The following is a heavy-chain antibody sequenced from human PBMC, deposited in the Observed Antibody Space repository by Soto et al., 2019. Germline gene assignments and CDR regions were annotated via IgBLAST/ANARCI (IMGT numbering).Heavy chain of an antibody. CDR3: ARGAAVAGRREKLHPQQFDS. Sequence: QVQLVQSGAEVKKPGSSVKVSCKASGGTFSSYAISWVRQAPGQGLEWMGGIIPIFGTANYAQKFQGRVTMPADESTSTAYMELSSLRSEDTAVYYCARGAAVAGRREKLHPQQFDSWGQGTLVTVSS. J-gene: IGHJ4*02. CDR2: IIPIFGTA. V-gene: IGHV1-69*12. D-gene: IGHD6-19*01. CDR1: GGTFSSYA.